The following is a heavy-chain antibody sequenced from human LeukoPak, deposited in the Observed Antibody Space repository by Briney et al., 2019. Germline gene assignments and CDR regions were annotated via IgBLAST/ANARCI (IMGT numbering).Heavy chain of an antibody. CDR1: GYTFTSYY. V-gene: IGHV1-46*01. Sequence: ASVKVSCKASGYTFTSYYMHWVRQAPGLGLEWMGMINPSGGSTRYAQKFQGRVTMTRDTSTSTVYMELSSLRSEDTAVYYCARDYTKGGNSRNYYYYYMDVWGKGTTVTVSS. D-gene: IGHD4-23*01. J-gene: IGHJ6*03. CDR3: ARDYTKGGNSRNYYYYYMDV. CDR2: INPSGGST.